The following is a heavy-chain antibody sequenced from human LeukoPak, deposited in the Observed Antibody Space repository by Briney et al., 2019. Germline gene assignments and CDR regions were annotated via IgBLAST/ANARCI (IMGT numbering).Heavy chain of an antibody. J-gene: IGHJ5*02. D-gene: IGHD2-2*01. Sequence: SETLSLTCTVSGGSISSYYWSWIRQPPGKGLEWIGYIYYSGSTNYTPSLKSRVTISVDTSKNQFSLKLSSVTAADTAVYYCARLQYQLLSNWFDPWGQGTLVTVSS. V-gene: IGHV4-59*01. CDR2: IYYSGST. CDR3: ARLQYQLLSNWFDP. CDR1: GGSISSYY.